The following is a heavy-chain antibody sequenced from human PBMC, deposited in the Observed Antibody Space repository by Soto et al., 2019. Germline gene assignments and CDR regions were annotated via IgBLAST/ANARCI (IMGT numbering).Heavy chain of an antibody. CDR3: ARGGYCISTSCYRDYYGMDV. V-gene: IGHV3-23*01. J-gene: IGHJ6*02. CDR2: ISGSGDST. Sequence: PGLPLRLPRGAAEFTCSIFSMNCVRQAPGKGLEWVSVISGSGDSTYYADSVKGRFTISRDNSKNTLYLQMNSLRAEDTAVYYCARGGYCISTSCYRDYYGMDVWGQGTTVTVSS. CDR1: EFTCSIFS. D-gene: IGHD2-2*01.